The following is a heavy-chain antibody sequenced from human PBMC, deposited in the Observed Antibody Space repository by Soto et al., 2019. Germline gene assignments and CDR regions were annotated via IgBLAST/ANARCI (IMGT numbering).Heavy chain of an antibody. CDR1: GVSISSGGYS. D-gene: IGHD3-10*01. Sequence: SETLSLTCAVSGVSISSGGYSWSWIRQPPGKGLEWIGYIYYSGSTNYNPSLKSRVTISVDTSKNQFSLKLSSVTAADTAVYYCARHPPSAPLWFGEPHFDYWGQGTLVTVSS. V-gene: IGHV4-61*08. J-gene: IGHJ4*02. CDR2: IYYSGST. CDR3: ARHPPSAPLWFGEPHFDY.